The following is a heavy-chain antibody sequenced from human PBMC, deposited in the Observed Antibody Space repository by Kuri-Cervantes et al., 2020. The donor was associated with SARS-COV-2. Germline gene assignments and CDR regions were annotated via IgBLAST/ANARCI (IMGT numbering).Heavy chain of an antibody. V-gene: IGHV3-15*01. CDR1: GITFSNAW. Sequence: GGSRRLSGGAFGITFSNAWMSWVRQAPGKGLEWGGRIKSKTEGGTTDYAAHVKGRFTISRDDSKNTLYLQMNSLKPEDTAVYYCTTEESSGWYNWFDPWGQGTLVTVSS. J-gene: IGHJ5*02. D-gene: IGHD6-19*01. CDR3: TTEESSGWYNWFDP. CDR2: IKSKTEGGTT.